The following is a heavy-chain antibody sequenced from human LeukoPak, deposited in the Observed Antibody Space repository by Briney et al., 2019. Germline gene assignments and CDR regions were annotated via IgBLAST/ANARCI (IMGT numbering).Heavy chain of an antibody. CDR2: MNPNSGNT. Sequence: ASVKVSCXASGYTFTSYDINWVRQANGQGLEWMGWMNPNSGNTGYAQKFQGRVTITRNTSISTAYMELSSLRSEDTAVYYCARASGYSYGYGTQGYWGQGTLVTVSS. J-gene: IGHJ4*02. V-gene: IGHV1-8*03. D-gene: IGHD5-18*01. CDR1: GYTFTSYD. CDR3: ARASGYSYGYGTQGY.